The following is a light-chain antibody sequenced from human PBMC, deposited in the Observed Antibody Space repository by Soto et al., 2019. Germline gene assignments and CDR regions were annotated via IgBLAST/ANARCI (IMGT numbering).Light chain of an antibody. CDR2: AAS. V-gene: IGKV1-9*01. Sequence: DIQMTQAPSTPSASVGHRVTITCRASQGISSYLAWYQQKPGKAPKLLIYAASTLQSGVPSRFSGSGSGTEFTLTISSLQPEDFATYYCQQLNSYPITFGQGTRLEIK. CDR3: QQLNSYPIT. J-gene: IGKJ5*01. CDR1: QGISSY.